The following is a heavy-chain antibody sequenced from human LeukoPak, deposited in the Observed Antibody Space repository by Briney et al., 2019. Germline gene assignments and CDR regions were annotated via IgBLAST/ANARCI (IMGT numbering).Heavy chain of an antibody. D-gene: IGHD1-26*01. CDR1: GFTFSSYA. V-gene: IGHV3-23*01. J-gene: IGHJ4*02. CDR3: AKGGGYYHTFFDY. CDR2: TGSTGVST. Sequence: GGSLRLSCAASGFTFSSYAMNWVRQAPGKGLEWVSGTGSTGVSTFYADSVKGRFTVSRDNSKNTLSLQMNSLRAEDTAVYYCAKGGGYYHTFFDYWGQGTLVTVSS.